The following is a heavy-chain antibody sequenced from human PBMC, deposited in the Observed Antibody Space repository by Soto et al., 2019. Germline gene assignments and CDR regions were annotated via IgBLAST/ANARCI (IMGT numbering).Heavy chain of an antibody. V-gene: IGHV4-59*01. CDR2: IYYTGRT. CDR3: ARDLTSGGCFGP. J-gene: IGHJ5*02. CDR1: GGSITSYY. D-gene: IGHD3-16*01. Sequence: SETLSLTCTVSGGSITSYYWTWIRQPPGKELEWIGYIYYTGRTNCNPSLKSRVTMSVDTSKNQFSLRLSSVTAADTATYYCARDLTSGGCFGPWGQGTLFTASS.